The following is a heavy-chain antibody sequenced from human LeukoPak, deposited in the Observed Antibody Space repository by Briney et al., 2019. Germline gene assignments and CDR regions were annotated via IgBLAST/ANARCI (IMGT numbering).Heavy chain of an antibody. CDR3: AKAAVPGSKYYFDY. J-gene: IGHJ4*01. Sequence: SGGSLRLSCAASGFTFSNYAMSWVSQAPGKGLEWVSGISGSGSSTYYADSVKGRFTLSRDNSKNTLYLQMNTLRAEDTAVYYCAKAAVPGSKYYFDYRGQGTLVTVSS. CDR2: ISGSGSST. CDR1: GFTFSNYA. D-gene: IGHD3-10*01. V-gene: IGHV3-23*01.